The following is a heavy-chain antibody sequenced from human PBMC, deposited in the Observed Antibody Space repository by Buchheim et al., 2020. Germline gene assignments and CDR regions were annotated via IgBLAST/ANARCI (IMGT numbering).Heavy chain of an antibody. J-gene: IGHJ5*02. D-gene: IGHD3-10*01. CDR1: GFTFSSYG. CDR2: ISYDGSNK. Sequence: QVQLVESGGGVVQPGRSLRLSCAASGFTFSSYGMHWVRQAPGKGLEWVAVISYDGSNKYYADSVKGRFTISRDNSKNTLYLRMNSLRAEDTAVYYCAGAGLAGSYSTWGQGTL. CDR3: AGAGLAGSYST. V-gene: IGHV3-30*03.